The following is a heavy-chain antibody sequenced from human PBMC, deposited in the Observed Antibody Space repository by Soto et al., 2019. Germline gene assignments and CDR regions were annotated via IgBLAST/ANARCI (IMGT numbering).Heavy chain of an antibody. J-gene: IGHJ3*01. CDR3: ARQHSSGPFDV. V-gene: IGHV4-39*01. Sequence: ASDTLSLTCTVYGGSIPSPSPDWGWIRQPPGKGLEWIGSIYYSGSTYYNASLMSRFTISVDTSRNHFSLRLSSVTAADTAVYYCARQHSSGPFDVWGQGTMVT. CDR1: GGSIPSPSPD. CDR2: IYYSGST. D-gene: IGHD6-19*01.